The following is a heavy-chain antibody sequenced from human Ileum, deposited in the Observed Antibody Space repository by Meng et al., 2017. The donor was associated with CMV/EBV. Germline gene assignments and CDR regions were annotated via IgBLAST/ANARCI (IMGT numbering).Heavy chain of an antibody. CDR1: GFTFSNFH. J-gene: IGHJ4*02. V-gene: IGHV3-11*04. Sequence: SLMTSCAASGFTFSNFHMKWVRQAPGKGLEWVAYISGGGLPKYYADSMKGRITISRDNAKNSLYQQIDNVRVDDTAVYYCAKGKSYFFEYWGPGALVTVSS. CDR3: AKGKSYFFEY. CDR2: ISGGGLPK. D-gene: IGHD3-10*01.